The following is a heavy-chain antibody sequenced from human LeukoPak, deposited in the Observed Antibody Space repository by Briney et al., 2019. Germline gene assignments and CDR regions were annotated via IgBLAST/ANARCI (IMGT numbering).Heavy chain of an antibody. D-gene: IGHD5-18*01. CDR3: ARPRKYTAMVIGGDY. CDR1: GFPFSSYA. Sequence: GSLRLSCAASGFPFSSYAMQWVRQAPGKGLEWVAVISYDGSNKYYADSVKGRFTISRDNSKNTLYLQMNSLRAEDTAVYYCARPRKYTAMVIGGDYWGQGTLVTVSS. V-gene: IGHV3-30-3*01. J-gene: IGHJ4*02. CDR2: ISYDGSNK.